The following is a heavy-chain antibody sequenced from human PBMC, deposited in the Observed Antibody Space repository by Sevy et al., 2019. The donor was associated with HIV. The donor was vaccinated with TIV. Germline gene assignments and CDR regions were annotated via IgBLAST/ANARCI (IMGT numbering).Heavy chain of an antibody. CDR3: ARAPPSGIAAAGPYYYYYGMDV. J-gene: IGHJ6*02. CDR1: GGTFSSYA. D-gene: IGHD6-13*01. Sequence: ASVKVSCKASGGTFSSYAISWVRQAPGQGLEWMGGIIPIFGTANYAQKFQGRVTITADESTSTAYMELSSLRSEDTAVYYCARAPPSGIAAAGPYYYYYGMDVWGQGTTVTVSS. V-gene: IGHV1-69*13. CDR2: IIPIFGTA.